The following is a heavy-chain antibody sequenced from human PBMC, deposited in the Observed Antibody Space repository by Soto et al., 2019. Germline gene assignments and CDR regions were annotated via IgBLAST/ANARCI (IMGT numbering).Heavy chain of an antibody. D-gene: IGHD1-20*01. J-gene: IGHJ4*02. CDR2: IYSGGTT. V-gene: IGHV3-53*01. CDR3: AREGFITATTGDY. Sequence: EVQVVESGGGLIQPGGSLRLSCAASGFTVSSNYMSWVRQAPGKGLEWVSVIYSGGTTYYAASVKGRFTISRDNSKNARYLQMNSLRVEDTAVYYCAREGFITATTGDYWGQGTPVAVSS. CDR1: GFTVSSNY.